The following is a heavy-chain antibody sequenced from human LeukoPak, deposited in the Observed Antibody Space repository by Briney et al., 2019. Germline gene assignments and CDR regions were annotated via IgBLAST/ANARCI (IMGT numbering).Heavy chain of an antibody. J-gene: IGHJ3*02. CDR2: IYNRGTT. V-gene: IGHV4-59*01. CDR1: GGSISGYY. D-gene: IGHD3-22*01. CDR3: ARDFKYCGSSGYYAFDI. Sequence: KPSETLSLTCTVSGGSISGYYWGWIRQPPGKGLEWMGYIYNRGTTNYNPSLKSRITMSVDTSKNQFSLKLTSVTAADTAVYYCARDFKYCGSSGYYAFDIWGQGTMVTVSS.